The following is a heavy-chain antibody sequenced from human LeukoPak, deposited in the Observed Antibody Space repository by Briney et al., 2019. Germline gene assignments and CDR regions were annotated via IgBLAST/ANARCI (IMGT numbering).Heavy chain of an antibody. Sequence: ASVKVSCEASGYTFTGYYMHWVRQAPGQGLEWMGWINPNSGGTNYAQKFQGRVTMTRDTSISTAYMELSRLRSDDTAVYYCARQDLALLAFDIWGQGTMVTVSS. CDR2: INPNSGGT. V-gene: IGHV1-2*02. CDR1: GYTFTGYY. CDR3: ARQDLALLAFDI. J-gene: IGHJ3*02.